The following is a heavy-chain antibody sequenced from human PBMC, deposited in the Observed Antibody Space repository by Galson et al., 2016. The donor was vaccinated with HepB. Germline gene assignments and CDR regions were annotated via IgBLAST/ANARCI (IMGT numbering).Heavy chain of an antibody. V-gene: IGHV1-18*01. D-gene: IGHD3-10*01. J-gene: IGHJ4*01. CDR1: GYSFTNYP. CDR3: ARDSLPYY. Sequence: SVKVSCKASGYSFTNYPISWVRQAPGQGLEWMGWISAYDGSTEYTQKVQGRVTMTTDTSTNTAYMELRSLGFDDTAVYYCARDSLPYYWGHGTLVTVSS. CDR2: ISAYDGST.